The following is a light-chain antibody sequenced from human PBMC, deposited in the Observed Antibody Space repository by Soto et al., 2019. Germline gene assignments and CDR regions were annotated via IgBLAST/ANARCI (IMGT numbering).Light chain of an antibody. J-gene: IGKJ3*01. CDR1: QDISNY. CDR3: HLYDNAEIT. V-gene: IGKV1-33*01. CDR2: DAS. Sequence: DIPMTQSPSSLSASVGDRVTITCQASQDISNYLNRYQQKPGKAPKLLIYDASNLETGVPSSFSGRGSGTDFTFAISSLQPEDIATYYCHLYDNAEITFGPGTKVDIK.